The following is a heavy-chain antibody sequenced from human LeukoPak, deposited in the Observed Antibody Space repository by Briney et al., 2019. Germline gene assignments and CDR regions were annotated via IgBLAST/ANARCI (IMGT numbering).Heavy chain of an antibody. CDR1: GFTFSSYA. J-gene: IGHJ4*02. CDR3: ARDYYDSSGPLDFDY. D-gene: IGHD3-22*01. CDR2: ISGSGGST. Sequence: GGSLRLSCAASGFTFSSYAMSWVRQAPGKGLEWVSAISGSGGSTYYADSVKGWFTISRDNSKNTLYLQMNSLRAEDTAVHYCARDYYDSSGPLDFDYWGQGTLVTVSS. V-gene: IGHV3-23*01.